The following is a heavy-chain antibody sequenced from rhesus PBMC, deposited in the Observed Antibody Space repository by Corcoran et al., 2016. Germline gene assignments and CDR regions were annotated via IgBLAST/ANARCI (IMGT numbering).Heavy chain of an antibody. Sequence: QVQLQESGPGVVKPSETLSLTCAVSGSSISSGYDWSWIRQPPGKGLEWIGYIYGSSGSTNYHPALKTRVTISKDTSKYQSSLKLSSASAADTAVYYCARGLSWNYRLDYWGQGVLVTVSS. V-gene: IGHV4-76*01. CDR2: IYGSSGST. CDR3: ARGLSWNYRLDY. D-gene: IGHD1-1*01. J-gene: IGHJ4*01. CDR1: GSSISSGYD.